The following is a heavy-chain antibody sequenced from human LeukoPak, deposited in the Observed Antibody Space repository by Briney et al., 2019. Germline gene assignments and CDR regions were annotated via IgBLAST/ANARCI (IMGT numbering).Heavy chain of an antibody. V-gene: IGHV1-69*13. CDR3: ARDFEPYMVRGVILFDY. Sequence: ASVKVSCKASGGTFSSYAISWVRQASGQGLEWMGGIIPIFGTANYAQKFQGRVTITADESTSTAYMELSSLRSEDTAVYYCARDFEPYMVRGVILFDYWGQGTLVTVSS. J-gene: IGHJ4*02. CDR2: IIPIFGTA. CDR1: GGTFSSYA. D-gene: IGHD3-10*01.